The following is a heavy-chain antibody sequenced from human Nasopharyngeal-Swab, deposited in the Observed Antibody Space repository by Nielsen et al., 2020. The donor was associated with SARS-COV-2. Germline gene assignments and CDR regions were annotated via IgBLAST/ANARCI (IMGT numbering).Heavy chain of an antibody. D-gene: IGHD3-3*01. CDR3: ASLLTYYDFWSGYLNYYYMDV. CDR2: IYHSGST. Sequence: VRQAPGKGLEWIGEIYHSGSTDYNPSLKSRVTISVDNSKNQFSLSLSFVTAADTAVYYCASLLTYYDFWSGYLNYYYMDVWGKGTTVTVSS. V-gene: IGHV4-4*02. J-gene: IGHJ6*03.